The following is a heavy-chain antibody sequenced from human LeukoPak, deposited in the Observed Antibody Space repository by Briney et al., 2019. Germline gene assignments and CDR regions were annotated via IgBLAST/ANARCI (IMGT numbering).Heavy chain of an antibody. CDR2: IIPIFGIA. J-gene: IGHJ4*02. V-gene: IGHV1-69*04. Sequence: SVKVSCKASGGTFSSYAISWVRRAPGQGLEWMGRIIPIFGIANYAQKFQGRVMITADKSTSTAYMELSSLRSEDTAVYYCAREMATTRTDFDYWGQGTLVTVSS. CDR1: GGTFSSYA. CDR3: AREMATTRTDFDY. D-gene: IGHD5-24*01.